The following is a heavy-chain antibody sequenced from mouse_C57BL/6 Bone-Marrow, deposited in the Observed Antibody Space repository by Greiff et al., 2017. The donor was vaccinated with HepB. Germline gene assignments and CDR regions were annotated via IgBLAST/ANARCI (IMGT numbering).Heavy chain of an antibody. CDR1: GYTFTSYG. V-gene: IGHV1-81*01. CDR2: IYPRSGNT. D-gene: IGHD1-1*01. Sequence: VQLQQSGAELARPGASVKLSCKASGYTFTSYGISWVKQRTGQGLEWIGEIYPRSGNTYYNEKFKGKATLTADKSSSTAYMELRSLTSEDSAVYFGARGATEVRYYYAKGGWGKGTSVTVAS. J-gene: IGHJ4*01. CDR3: ARGATEVRYYYAKGG.